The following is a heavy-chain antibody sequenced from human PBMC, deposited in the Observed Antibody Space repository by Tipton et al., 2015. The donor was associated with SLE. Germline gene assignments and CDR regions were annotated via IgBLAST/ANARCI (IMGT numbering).Heavy chain of an antibody. D-gene: IGHD1-26*01. V-gene: IGHV4-59*12. CDR1: SGSISSSY. Sequence: TLSLTCTVSSGSISSSYWSWIRQPPGKGLEWIGYIYHSGSTNYNPSLKSRVTISVDTSKNQFSLKLSSVTAADTAVYYCASWEASSWMDVWGQGTTVTVSS. CDR2: IYHSGST. CDR3: ASWEASSWMDV. J-gene: IGHJ6*02.